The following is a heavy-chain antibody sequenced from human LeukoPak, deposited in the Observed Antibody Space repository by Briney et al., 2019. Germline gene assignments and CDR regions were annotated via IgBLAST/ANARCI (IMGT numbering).Heavy chain of an antibody. CDR1: GGSISSGSYY. D-gene: IGHD6-13*01. Sequence: SQTLSLTCTVSGGSISSGSYYWSWIRQPAGKGLEGIGRIYTSWSTNYNPSLKSRVTLSVDTSKHQFSLKLSSVTAADTAVYYCASLGIAAAGTFVDYWGQGTLVTVSS. CDR3: ASLGIAAAGTFVDY. V-gene: IGHV4-61*02. J-gene: IGHJ4*02. CDR2: IYTSWST.